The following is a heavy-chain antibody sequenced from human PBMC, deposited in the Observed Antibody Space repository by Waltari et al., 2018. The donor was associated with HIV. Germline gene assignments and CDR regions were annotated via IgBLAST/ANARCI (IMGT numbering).Heavy chain of an antibody. V-gene: IGHV3-30*04. CDR1: GFTFSSYA. J-gene: IGHJ4*02. CDR2: LSFDGSNK. Sequence: QVHLVESGGGVVQPGRSLRLSCAASGFTFSSYAMHWVRQAPGKGLDVVTVLSFDGSNKYYTDSVKGRFTISRDNSKNTLYLQMNSLRAEDTAVYYCARGGYDSGWSFDYWGQGTLVTVSS. D-gene: IGHD6-19*01. CDR3: ARGGYDSGWSFDY.